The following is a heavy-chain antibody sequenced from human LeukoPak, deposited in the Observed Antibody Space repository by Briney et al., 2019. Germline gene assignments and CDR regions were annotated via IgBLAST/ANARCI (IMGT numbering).Heavy chain of an antibody. CDR1: GYTFTGYY. D-gene: IGHD3-10*01. CDR2: ISPNSGGA. V-gene: IGHV1-2*02. Sequence: ASVKVSCKTSGYTFTGYYMQWVRQAPGQGLEWMGWISPNSGGANYAQKFQGRVTMTRDTSISTVYMEVSRLRSDDTAVYYCARKSNYGSGSSFGYWGRGTLVTVSS. CDR3: ARKSNYGSGSSFGY. J-gene: IGHJ4*02.